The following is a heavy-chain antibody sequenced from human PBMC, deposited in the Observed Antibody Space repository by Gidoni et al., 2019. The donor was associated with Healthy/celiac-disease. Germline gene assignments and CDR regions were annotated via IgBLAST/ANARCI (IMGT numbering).Heavy chain of an antibody. V-gene: IGHV3-43*01. CDR1: GSTFADYT. CDR3: AKDFCSSTSCYTNFYFDY. D-gene: IGHD2-2*02. Sequence: VQLVASGGVVVPPGGSMRLSCAASGSTFADYTTHWVRQAPGKGLEWVSLISWDGGSTYYADSVKGRFTISRDNSKNSLYLQMNSLRTEDTALYYCAKDFCSSTSCYTNFYFDYWGQGTLVTVSS. J-gene: IGHJ4*02. CDR2: ISWDGGST.